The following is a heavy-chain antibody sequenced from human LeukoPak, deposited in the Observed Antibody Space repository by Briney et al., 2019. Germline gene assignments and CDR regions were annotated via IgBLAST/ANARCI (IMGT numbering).Heavy chain of an antibody. V-gene: IGHV4-39*01. D-gene: IGHD3-10*01. CDR3: ARGTYYYGSGSPIYYYYMDV. CDR2: IYYSGST. Sequence: PSETLSLTXTVSGGSISSSSYYWGWIRQPPGKGLEWIGSIYYSGSTYYNPSLKSRVTISVDTSKNQFSLKLSSVTAADTAVYYCARGTYYYGSGSPIYYYYMDVWGKWTTVTVSS. J-gene: IGHJ6*03. CDR1: GGSISSSSYY.